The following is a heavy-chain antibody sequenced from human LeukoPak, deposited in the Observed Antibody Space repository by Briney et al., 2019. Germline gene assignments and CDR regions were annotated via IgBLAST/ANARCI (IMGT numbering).Heavy chain of an antibody. CDR1: GFTFSSYA. CDR2: ISSSSTYI. CDR3: ARDPHPYLGAIVGY. Sequence: PGGSLRLSCAASGFTFSSYAMNWVRQAPGKGLEWVSSISSSSTYIYCADSVKGRFTISRDNAKNSLYLQMNSLRAEDTAVYYCARDPHPYLGAIVGYWGQGTLVTVSS. D-gene: IGHD1-26*01. V-gene: IGHV3-21*01. J-gene: IGHJ4*02.